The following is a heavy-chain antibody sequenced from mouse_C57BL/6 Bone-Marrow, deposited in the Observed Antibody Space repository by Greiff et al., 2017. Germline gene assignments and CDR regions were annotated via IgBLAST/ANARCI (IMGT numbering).Heavy chain of an antibody. Sequence: VQLQQPGAELVKPGASVKLSCKASGYTFTSYWMQWVQQRPGQGLEWIGEIDPSDSYTNYNQKFKGKATLTVDTSSSTAYMQLSSLSSEDSAVYYCARWGDYYYGRGDYWGQGTTLTVSS. CDR1: GYTFTSYW. D-gene: IGHD1-1*01. V-gene: IGHV1-50*01. J-gene: IGHJ2*01. CDR3: ARWGDYYYGRGDY. CDR2: IDPSDSYT.